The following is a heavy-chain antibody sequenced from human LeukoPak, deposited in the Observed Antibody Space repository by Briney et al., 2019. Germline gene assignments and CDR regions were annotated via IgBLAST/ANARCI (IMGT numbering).Heavy chain of an antibody. CDR2: IRYDGSNK. Sequence: GGSLRLSCAASGFTFSSYGMHWVRQAPGKGLEWVTFIRYDGSNKYYADSVKGRFTISRDNSKNTLYLRMNSLRAEDTAVYYCARDGSGSYYKTRWFDPWGQGTLVTVSS. J-gene: IGHJ5*02. V-gene: IGHV3-30*02. D-gene: IGHD3-10*01. CDR3: ARDGSGSYYKTRWFDP. CDR1: GFTFSSYG.